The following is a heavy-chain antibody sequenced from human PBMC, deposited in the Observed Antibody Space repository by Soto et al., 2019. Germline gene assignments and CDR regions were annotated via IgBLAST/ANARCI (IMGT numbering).Heavy chain of an antibody. D-gene: IGHD3-3*01. J-gene: IGHJ6*02. CDR3: ARARESGYLQHYYYYYGMGV. Sequence: WPRQYTGQGSEWMGWINPNSGGTNYAQKFQGRVTMTRDTSISTAYMELSRLRSDDTAVYYCARARESGYLQHYYYYYGMGVWGQATT. CDR2: INPNSGGT. V-gene: IGHV1-2*02.